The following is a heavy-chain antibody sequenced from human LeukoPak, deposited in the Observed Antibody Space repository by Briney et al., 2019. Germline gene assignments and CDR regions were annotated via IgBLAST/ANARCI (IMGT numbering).Heavy chain of an antibody. CDR1: GFTFSSYA. V-gene: IGHV3-30-3*01. Sequence: GGSLRLSCAASGFTFSSYAMHWVRQAPGKGLEWVAVISYDGSNKYYADSVKGRFTISRDNSKNTLYLQMNSLRAEDTAVYYCAKAVVPAASYYGMDVWGQGTTVTVSS. CDR2: ISYDGSNK. D-gene: IGHD2-2*01. J-gene: IGHJ6*02. CDR3: AKAVVPAASYYGMDV.